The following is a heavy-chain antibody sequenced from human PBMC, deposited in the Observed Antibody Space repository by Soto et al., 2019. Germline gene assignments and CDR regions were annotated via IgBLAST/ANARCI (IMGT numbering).Heavy chain of an antibody. CDR3: AKDLSRTGYFDY. Sequence: EVQLLESGGGLVQSGGSLRLSCAASGLTFSNYDMNWVRQAPGKGLEWVSAISGSGGSTYYADSVRGRFTISRDNSKNTLYLEMNSLRADDTAVYFCAKDLSRTGYFDYWGQGTLVTVSS. J-gene: IGHJ4*02. CDR1: GLTFSNYD. CDR2: ISGSGGST. D-gene: IGHD3-10*01. V-gene: IGHV3-23*01.